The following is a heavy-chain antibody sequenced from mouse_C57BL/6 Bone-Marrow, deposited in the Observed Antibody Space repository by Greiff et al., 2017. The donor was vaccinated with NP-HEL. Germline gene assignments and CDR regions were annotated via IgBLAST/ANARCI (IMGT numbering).Heavy chain of an antibody. CDR3: AMGDYDGWYFDV. CDR2: IDPSDSYT. J-gene: IGHJ1*03. Sequence: QVQLQQPGAELVRPGTSVKLSCKASGYTFTSYWMHWVKQRPGQGLEWIGVIDPSDSYTNSNQKFKGKATLTVDTSSSTAYMQLSSLTSEDSAVDYGAMGDYDGWYFDVWGTGTTVTVSS. V-gene: IGHV1-59*01. D-gene: IGHD2-4*01. CDR1: GYTFTSYW.